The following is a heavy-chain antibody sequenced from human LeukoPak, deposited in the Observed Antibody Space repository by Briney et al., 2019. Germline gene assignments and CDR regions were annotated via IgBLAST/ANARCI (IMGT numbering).Heavy chain of an antibody. J-gene: IGHJ4*02. D-gene: IGHD6-6*01. Sequence: GGSLRLSCEASGFTFSSYNMNWVRQAPGKGLEWVSSVNSRSNYKYYADSVKGRFTISRDNAKNSLYLQMNSLRAEDTAVYYCARDRIAGRQFNDYWGQGTLVTVSS. CDR3: ARDRIAGRQFNDY. V-gene: IGHV3-21*01. CDR2: VNSRSNYK. CDR1: GFTFSSYN.